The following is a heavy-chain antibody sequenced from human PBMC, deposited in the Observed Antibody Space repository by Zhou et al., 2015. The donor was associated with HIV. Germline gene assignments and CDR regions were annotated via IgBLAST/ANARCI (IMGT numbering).Heavy chain of an antibody. Sequence: QVQLVQSGAEVKKPGSSVKVSCKASGGTFNSYAITWVRQAPGQGLEWMGGIIPIVNTANYAQKFQGRVTITADESTSAAYMELSSLRSEDTAVYYCAREGTLREGSWESLRGSSGRFDYWGQGTLVTVSS. V-gene: IGHV1-69*12. CDR2: IIPIVNTA. CDR1: GGTFNSYA. J-gene: IGHJ4*02. D-gene: IGHD6-19*01. CDR3: AREGTLREGSWESLRGSSGRFDY.